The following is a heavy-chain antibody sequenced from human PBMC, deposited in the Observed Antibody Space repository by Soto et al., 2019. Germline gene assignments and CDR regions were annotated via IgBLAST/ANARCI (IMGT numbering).Heavy chain of an antibody. J-gene: IGHJ5*02. CDR2: INPNSGGT. V-gene: IGHV1-2*04. D-gene: IGHD3-3*01. Sequence: ASVKVSCKASGYTFTGYYIHWVRQAPLQVLEWMVCINPNSGGTNYAQKFQGWVTMTRDTSISTAYMELTRLRSEDTAVYYCARMDGQTYYDFWSGYQFEPWGKGTTVTVSS. CDR1: GYTFTGYY. CDR3: ARMDGQTYYDFWSGYQFEP.